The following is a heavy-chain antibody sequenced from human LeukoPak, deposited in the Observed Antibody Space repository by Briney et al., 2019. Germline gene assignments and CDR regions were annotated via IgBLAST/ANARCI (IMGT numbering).Heavy chain of an antibody. D-gene: IGHD3-10*01. CDR1: GYTLTELS. Sequence: AASVKVSCKVSGYTLTELSMHWVRQAPGKGLEWMGGFDPEDGETIYAQKSQGRVTMTEDTSTDTAYMELSSLRSEDTAVYYCATVYVHMVRGVSFDPWGQGTLVTVSS. CDR2: FDPEDGET. J-gene: IGHJ5*02. V-gene: IGHV1-24*01. CDR3: ATVYVHMVRGVSFDP.